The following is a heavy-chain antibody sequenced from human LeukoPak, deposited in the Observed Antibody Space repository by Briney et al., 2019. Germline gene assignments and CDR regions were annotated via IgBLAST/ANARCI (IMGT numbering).Heavy chain of an antibody. D-gene: IGHD6-13*01. J-gene: IGHJ4*02. CDR1: GYTFTGYY. Sequence: ASVKVSCKASGYTFTGYYMHWVRQAPGQGLEWMGWINPNSGGTSYAQKFQGRVTMTRDTSISTAYMELSRLRSDDTAVYYCATDRQQLPVDYWGQGTLVTVSS. CDR3: ATDRQQLPVDY. V-gene: IGHV1-2*02. CDR2: INPNSGGT.